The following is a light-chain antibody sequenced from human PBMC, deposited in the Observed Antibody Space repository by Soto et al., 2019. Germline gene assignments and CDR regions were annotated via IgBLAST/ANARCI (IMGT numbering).Light chain of an antibody. CDR3: GSDSGTNSLYV. V-gene: IGLV2-8*01. CDR1: SSDVGGYNY. CDR2: EVS. Sequence: QSALTQPPSASGSFGQSVTISCTGTSSDVGGYNYVSWYQQHPGKAPKLMIYEVSERPSGVPDRFSGSKSGNTASLTVSGLQADDEADYYWGSDSGTNSLYVFGTGTKVTV. J-gene: IGLJ1*01.